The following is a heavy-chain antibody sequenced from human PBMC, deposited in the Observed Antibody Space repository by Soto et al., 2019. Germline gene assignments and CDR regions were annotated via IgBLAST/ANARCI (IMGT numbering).Heavy chain of an antibody. CDR1: GGTFSSYA. D-gene: IGHD5-12*01. Sequence: ASVKVSCKASGGTFSSYAISWVPQAPGQGLEWIGGNIPIFGTANYAQKFQGRVTITTDKSTSTAYMELRSLRSDDTAVYYCARIGHVTNDLLMRWLQLAPHNWFHPWGQGNLVTVSS. V-gene: IGHV1-69*05. CDR2: NIPIFGTA. CDR3: ARIGHVTNDLLMRWLQLAPHNWFHP. J-gene: IGHJ5*02.